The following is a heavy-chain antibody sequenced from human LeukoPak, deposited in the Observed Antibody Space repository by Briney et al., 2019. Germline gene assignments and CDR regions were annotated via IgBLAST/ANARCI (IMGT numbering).Heavy chain of an antibody. CDR1: GLSLSGSA. D-gene: IGHD4-17*01. Sequence: GGSLRLSCAASGLSLSGSAVHWVRQAPGKGLEWVGRIRSKLNKYATAYGESMKGRVTVSRDDSENTAFLQMNSLKSEDTAVYYCARHDYGRIAFDIWGRGTVVTVSS. CDR2: IRSKLNKYAT. CDR3: ARHDYGRIAFDI. V-gene: IGHV3-73*01. J-gene: IGHJ3*02.